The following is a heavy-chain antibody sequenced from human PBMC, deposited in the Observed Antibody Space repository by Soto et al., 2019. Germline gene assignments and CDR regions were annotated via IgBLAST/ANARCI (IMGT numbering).Heavy chain of an antibody. D-gene: IGHD4-17*01. CDR3: AKDNLRKGYGGNPNFDY. CDR2: ISGSGGST. J-gene: IGHJ4*02. Sequence: VQLVQSGAEVKKPGSSVKVSCKASGGTFSSYAISWVRQAPGKGLEWVSAISGSGGSTYYADSVKGRFTISRDNSKNTLYLQMNSLRAEDTAVYYCAKDNLRKGYGGNPNFDYWGQGTLVTVSS. CDR1: GGTFSSYA. V-gene: IGHV3-23*04.